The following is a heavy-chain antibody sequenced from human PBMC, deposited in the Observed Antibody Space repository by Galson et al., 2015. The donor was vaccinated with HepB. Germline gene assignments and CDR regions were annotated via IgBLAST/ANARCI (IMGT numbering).Heavy chain of an antibody. V-gene: IGHV1-69*04. CDR3: ARDCGKGHSSSWYPRFMNSWFDP. CDR2: IIPILGIA. D-gene: IGHD6-13*01. Sequence: SVKVSCKASGGTFSSYTISWVRQAPGQGLEWMGRIIPILGIANYAQKFQGRVTITADKSTSTAYMELSSLRSEDTAVYYCARDCGKGHSSSWYPRFMNSWFDPWGQGTLVTVSS. J-gene: IGHJ5*02. CDR1: GGTFSSYT.